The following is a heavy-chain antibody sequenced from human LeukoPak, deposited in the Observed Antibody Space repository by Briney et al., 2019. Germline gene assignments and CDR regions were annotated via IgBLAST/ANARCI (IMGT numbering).Heavy chain of an antibody. Sequence: PSETLSLTCTVSGGSISGSSYYWGWIRQPPGKGLEWIGSIYYSGSTYYNPSLKSRVTISVDTSKNQFSLKLSSVTAADTAVYYCARHARSMVRGVNPDYWGQGTLVTVSS. V-gene: IGHV4-39*01. CDR2: IYYSGST. D-gene: IGHD3-10*01. J-gene: IGHJ4*02. CDR1: GGSISGSSYY. CDR3: ARHARSMVRGVNPDY.